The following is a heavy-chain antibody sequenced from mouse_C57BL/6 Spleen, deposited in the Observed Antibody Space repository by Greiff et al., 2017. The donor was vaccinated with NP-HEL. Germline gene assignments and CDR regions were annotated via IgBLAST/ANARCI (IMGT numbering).Heavy chain of an antibody. D-gene: IGHD2-3*01. Sequence: QVQLQQPGAELVKPGASVKLSCKASGYTFTSYWMHWVKQRPGQGLEWIGMIHPNSGSTNYNEKFKSKATLTVDKSSSTAYMQLSSLTSEDSAVYYCARGGLLGNYFDYWGQGTTLTVSS. V-gene: IGHV1-64*01. CDR3: ARGGLLGNYFDY. CDR2: IHPNSGST. J-gene: IGHJ2*01. CDR1: GYTFTSYW.